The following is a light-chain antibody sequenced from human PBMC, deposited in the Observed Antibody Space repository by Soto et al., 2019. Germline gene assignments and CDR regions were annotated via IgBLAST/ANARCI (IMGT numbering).Light chain of an antibody. CDR3: CSYAGYWV. V-gene: IGLV2-23*02. CDR2: EVS. J-gene: IGLJ1*01. CDR1: SSDVGSYNL. Sequence: QSVLTQPASVSGSPGQSITISCTGTSSDVGSYNLVSWYQQHPGKAPKLMIYEVSKRSSGVSNRFSGSKSGNTASLTISGLQAEDEADYYCCSYAGYWVFGTGTKSPS.